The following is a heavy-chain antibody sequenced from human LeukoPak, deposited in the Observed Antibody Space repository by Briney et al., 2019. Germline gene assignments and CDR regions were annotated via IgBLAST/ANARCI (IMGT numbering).Heavy chain of an antibody. CDR3: ARDRGDYYGSGSYGYYFDY. CDR1: GFTFSSYR. Sequence: GGSLRLSCAASGFTFSSYRMNWVRQAPGKGLEWLSYISINNRTIYYADSVRGRFTISRDNAKNSLYLQMTSLRAEDTAVYYCARDRGDYYGSGSYGYYFDYWGQGTLVTVSS. J-gene: IGHJ4*02. D-gene: IGHD3-10*01. V-gene: IGHV3-48*01. CDR2: ISINNRTI.